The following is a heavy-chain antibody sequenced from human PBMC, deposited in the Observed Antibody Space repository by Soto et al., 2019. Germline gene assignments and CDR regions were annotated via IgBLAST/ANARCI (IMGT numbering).Heavy chain of an antibody. CDR3: ARDRRKYYYDCSGYYSCYYYGMDF. J-gene: IGHJ6*02. CDR1: GYTFTSYY. D-gene: IGHD3-22*01. V-gene: IGHV1-46*01. CDR2: INPSGGST. Sequence: ASVKVSCKASGYTFTSYYMHWVRQAPGQGLEWMGIINPSGGSTSYAQKFQGRVTMTRDTSTSTVYMELSSLRSEDTAVYYCARDRRKYYYDCSGYYSCYYYGMDFWGPGPTVTASS.